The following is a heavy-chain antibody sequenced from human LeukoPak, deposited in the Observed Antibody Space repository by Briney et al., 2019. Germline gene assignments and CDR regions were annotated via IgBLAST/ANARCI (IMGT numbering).Heavy chain of an antibody. CDR1: GFTFNNYA. V-gene: IGHV3-23*01. Sequence: PGGSLRLSCAASGFTFNNYAMNWVRQAPGKGLEWVSSISGGGETTYYADSAKGRFTTSRDNSQNTLYLQMNSLRAEDTAVYHCARDYADYVGYFFFDYWGQGTLVTVSS. D-gene: IGHD4-17*01. CDR3: ARDYADYVGYFFFDY. J-gene: IGHJ4*02. CDR2: ISGGGETT.